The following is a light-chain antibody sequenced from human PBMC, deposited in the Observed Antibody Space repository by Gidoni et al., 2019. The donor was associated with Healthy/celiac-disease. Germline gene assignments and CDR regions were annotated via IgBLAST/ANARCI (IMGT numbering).Light chain of an antibody. CDR1: QSVSSSY. V-gene: IGKV3-20*01. J-gene: IGKJ5*01. CDR3: QQYGSSPIT. Sequence: EIVLTQSPGTLSLSPGERATLSCRASQSVSSSYLAWYQHKPGQAPRLLLDGASSSATGIPDRFSGSVSGTDFTLTISRLEPEEFAVYYCQQYGSSPITFGQGTRLEIK. CDR2: GAS.